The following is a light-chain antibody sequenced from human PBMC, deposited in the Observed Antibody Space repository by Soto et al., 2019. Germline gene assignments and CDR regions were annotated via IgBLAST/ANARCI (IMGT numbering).Light chain of an antibody. Sequence: DTQMTPSPSFVSASVGDRVTIICRASQNVSNWLAWYQQKPGKAPNLLIYAASSLQSGVPSRFSGSGSGPDFTLTISSLQPEDFATYYCQQANSFPWTFGQGTKVEIK. CDR2: AAS. CDR1: QNVSNW. V-gene: IGKV1-12*01. CDR3: QQANSFPWT. J-gene: IGKJ1*01.